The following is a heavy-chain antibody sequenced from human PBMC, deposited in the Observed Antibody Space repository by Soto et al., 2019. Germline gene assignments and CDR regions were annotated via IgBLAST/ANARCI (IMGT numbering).Heavy chain of an antibody. CDR1: GFTFSNYA. V-gene: IGHV3-30-3*01. D-gene: IGHD2-2*01. J-gene: IGHJ4*02. CDR3: ASGNFGGSTSF. Sequence: QVQLVESGGGVVQPGRSLRLSCAASGFTFSNYAMHWVRQAPGKGLEWVAVISYDGSNKYYADSVKGRFTISRDNSKNTLYLQMNSLRAEDTAVYYCASGNFGGSTSFWGQGTLVTVSS. CDR2: ISYDGSNK.